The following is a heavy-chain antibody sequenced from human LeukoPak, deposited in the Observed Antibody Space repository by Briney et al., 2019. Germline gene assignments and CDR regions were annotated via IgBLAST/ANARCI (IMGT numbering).Heavy chain of an antibody. CDR3: ARVRYSYGLTVDY. CDR2: IYYSGST. Sequence: SETLSLTCTVSGGSISSYYWSWIRQPPEKGLEWIGYIYYSGSTNYNPSLKSRVTISVDTSKNQFSLKLSSVTAADTAVYYCARVRYSYGLTVDYWGQGTLVTVSS. J-gene: IGHJ4*02. V-gene: IGHV4-59*01. D-gene: IGHD5-18*01. CDR1: GGSISSYY.